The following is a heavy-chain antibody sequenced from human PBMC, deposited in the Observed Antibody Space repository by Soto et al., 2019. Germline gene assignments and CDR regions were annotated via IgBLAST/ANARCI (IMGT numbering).Heavy chain of an antibody. CDR3: ARWYRYGYDYFDY. CDR2: IYYSGST. CDR1: GGSVSSGRYY. V-gene: IGHV4-61*01. D-gene: IGHD5-18*01. J-gene: IGHJ4*02. Sequence: PSETLSLTCTVSGGSVSSGRYYWSWIRQPPGKGLEWIGYIYYSGSTNYNPSLKSRVTLSVDPSKNQFSLKLSSVTAADTAVYYCARWYRYGYDYFDYWGQGTLVTVSS.